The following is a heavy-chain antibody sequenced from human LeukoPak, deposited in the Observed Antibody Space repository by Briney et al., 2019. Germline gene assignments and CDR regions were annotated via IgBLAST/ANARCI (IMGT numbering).Heavy chain of an antibody. CDR1: GGTFSSYA. Sequence: RASVKVSCKASGGTFSSYAISWVRQAPGQGLEWMGSIISIFGKANYAQKFQGRVTITADKSTSTPYMELSNLRSEDTAVYYCAREKGDIVVVPAARSWFDPWGQGTLVTVSS. V-gene: IGHV1-69*04. CDR2: IISIFGKA. D-gene: IGHD2-2*01. J-gene: IGHJ5*02. CDR3: AREKGDIVVVPAARSWFDP.